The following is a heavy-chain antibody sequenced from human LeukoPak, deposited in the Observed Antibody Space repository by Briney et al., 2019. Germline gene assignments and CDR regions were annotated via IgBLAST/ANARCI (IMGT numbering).Heavy chain of an antibody. CDR2: ISAYNGNT. V-gene: IGHV1-18*01. J-gene: IGHJ4*02. CDR3: ARVGWVATGPRGDY. D-gene: IGHD5-12*01. Sequence: ASVKVSCKASGYIITSFDINWVRQAPGQGLEWMGWISAYNGNTNYAQKLQGRVTMTTDTSTSTAYMELRSLRSDDTAVYYCARVGWVATGPRGDYWGQGTLVTVSS. CDR1: GYIITSFD.